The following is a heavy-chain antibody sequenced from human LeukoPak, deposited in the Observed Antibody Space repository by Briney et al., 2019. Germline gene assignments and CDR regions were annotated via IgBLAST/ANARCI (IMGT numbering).Heavy chain of an antibody. D-gene: IGHD3-22*01. CDR1: GYTFTSYG. J-gene: IGHJ3*02. V-gene: IGHV1-18*01. Sequence: GASVKVSCKASGYTFTSYGISWVRQAPGQGLEWMGWISAYNGNTNYAQKLQGRVTMTTDTSTSTAYMELRSLRSDDTAVYYCARGTYYDSSGYYPPVRASAFDIWGQGTMVTVSS. CDR3: ARGTYYDSSGYYPPVRASAFDI. CDR2: ISAYNGNT.